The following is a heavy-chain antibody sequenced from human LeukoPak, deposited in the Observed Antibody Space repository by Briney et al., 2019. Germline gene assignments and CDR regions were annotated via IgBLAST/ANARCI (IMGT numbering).Heavy chain of an antibody. Sequence: WMGWISAYNGNTNYAQKLQGRVTMTTDTSTSTAYMELRSLRSDDTAVYYCARSHSSSSFHWFDPWGQGTLVTVSS. CDR2: ISAYNGNT. D-gene: IGHD6-13*01. V-gene: IGHV1-18*01. J-gene: IGHJ5*02. CDR3: ARSHSSSSFHWFDP.